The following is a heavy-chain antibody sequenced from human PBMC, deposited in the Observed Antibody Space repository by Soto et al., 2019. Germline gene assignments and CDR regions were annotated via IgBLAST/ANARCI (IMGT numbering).Heavy chain of an antibody. J-gene: IGHJ4*02. CDR1: GGSISGSY. V-gene: IGHV4-59*01. CDR3: ARSVAVPGAHIDY. CDR2: VYYTGST. Sequence: SETLSLSCSVSGGSISGSYWSWIRQSPGKGLEWLGYVYYTGSTNYSPSLRSRVSISVDTSKNEFSLRLSSVTAADTAVYFCARSVAVPGAHIDYWGQGTQVTVSS. D-gene: IGHD6-19*01.